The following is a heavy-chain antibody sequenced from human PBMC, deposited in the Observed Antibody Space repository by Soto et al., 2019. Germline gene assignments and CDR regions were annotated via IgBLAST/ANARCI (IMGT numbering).Heavy chain of an antibody. CDR3: ARLGSIAARWGLFDY. CDR1: GGSISSYY. CDR2: IYYSGST. V-gene: IGHV4-59*08. D-gene: IGHD6-6*01. J-gene: IGHJ4*02. Sequence: SETLSLTCTVSGGSISSYYWSWIRQPPGKGLEWIGYIYYSGSTNYNPSLKSRVTISVDTSKNQFSLKLSSVTAADTAVYYCARLGSIAARWGLFDYWGQGTLVTVSS.